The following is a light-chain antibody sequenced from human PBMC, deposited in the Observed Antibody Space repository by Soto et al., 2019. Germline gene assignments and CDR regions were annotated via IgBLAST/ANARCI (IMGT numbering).Light chain of an antibody. Sequence: EIVMTQSPATLSVSPGERATLSCRASQSVSSKLAWYQQKPGQAPRLLIYGASTRATGIPARFSGSGSGTEFTLTISSLHSEDFAVYYCQQYNNWTPLTVVGGTKVDIK. J-gene: IGKJ4*01. CDR3: QQYNNWTPLT. CDR1: QSVSSK. CDR2: GAS. V-gene: IGKV3-15*01.